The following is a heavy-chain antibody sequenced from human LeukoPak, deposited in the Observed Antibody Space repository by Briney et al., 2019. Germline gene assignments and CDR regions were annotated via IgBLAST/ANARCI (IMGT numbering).Heavy chain of an antibody. J-gene: IGHJ4*02. CDR2: MNPSTGNT. V-gene: IGHV1-8*01. CDR3: ARGWSGYDADS. CDR1: GYTFTSYD. D-gene: IGHD5-12*01. Sequence: ASVKVSCKASGYTFTSYDINWVRQATGQGLEWMGWMNPSTGNTGYAQKFQGRVTMTRNTSISTAYMDLSSLRSEDSAVYYCARGWSGYDADSWGQGTLVPVSS.